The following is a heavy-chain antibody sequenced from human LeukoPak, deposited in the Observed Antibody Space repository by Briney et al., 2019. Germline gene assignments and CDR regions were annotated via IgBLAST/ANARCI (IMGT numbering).Heavy chain of an antibody. D-gene: IGHD5-12*01. V-gene: IGHV4-59*01. CDR3: ARTHTGYPYYYVMDV. CDR1: GGSISSYS. Sequence: PSETLSLTCSVSGGSISSYSWSWIRQPPGKGLEWIGYIYYSGSTNYNPSLKSRVTISVDTSKNQFSLRLSSVTAADTAVYYCARTHTGYPYYYVMDVWGQGTTVTVSS. J-gene: IGHJ6*02. CDR2: IYYSGST.